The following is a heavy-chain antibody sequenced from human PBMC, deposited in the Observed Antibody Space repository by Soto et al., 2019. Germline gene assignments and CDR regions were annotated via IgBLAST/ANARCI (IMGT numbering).Heavy chain of an antibody. CDR2: VSHDGRNT. J-gene: IGHJ4*02. Sequence: PGGSLRLSCSASGFTFSSYGMHWVRQAPGKGLEWVAVVSHDGRNTHYADSVKGRFTISRDSSKNTVSLEMTSLRAEDTAVYYCAKGGRQWLVTSDFNCWGQGALVTVSS. D-gene: IGHD6-19*01. CDR1: GFTFSSYG. CDR3: AKGGRQWLVTSDFNC. V-gene: IGHV3-30*18.